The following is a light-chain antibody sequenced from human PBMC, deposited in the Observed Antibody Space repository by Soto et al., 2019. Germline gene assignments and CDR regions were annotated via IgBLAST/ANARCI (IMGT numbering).Light chain of an antibody. V-gene: IGKV3-20*01. J-gene: IGKJ2*01. CDR1: QSVSSNY. Sequence: EIVLTQSPGTLSLSPGERATLSCRASQSVSSNYLAWYQQKPGQAPRLLIYGASSRATGIPDRFSGSGSGTDFTFIISRLEPEDFAVYYCQQYGSSPVTFGQGTKLEIK. CDR2: GAS. CDR3: QQYGSSPVT.